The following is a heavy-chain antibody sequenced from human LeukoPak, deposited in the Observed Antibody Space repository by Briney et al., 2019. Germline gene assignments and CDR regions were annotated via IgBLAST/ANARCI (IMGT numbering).Heavy chain of an antibody. V-gene: IGHV3-21*01. D-gene: IGHD2-15*01. J-gene: IGHJ4*02. CDR3: ARGELGDCSGGSCYFDY. CDR1: GFTFSSYN. CDR2: IGSSSDYI. Sequence: GGSLRLSCVVSGFTFSSYNMHWVRQAPGKGLEWVSSIGSSSDYIHYADSLKGRFTISRDIAKNSLYLQMNSLKAEDTAAYYCARGELGDCSGGSCYFDYWGQGTLVTVSS.